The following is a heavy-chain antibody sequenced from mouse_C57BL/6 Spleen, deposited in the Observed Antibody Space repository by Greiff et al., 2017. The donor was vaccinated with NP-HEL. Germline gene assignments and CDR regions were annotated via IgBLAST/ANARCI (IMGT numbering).Heavy chain of an antibody. V-gene: IGHV5-6*01. CDR3: ARDGYYDY. Sequence: EVQLVESGGDLVKPGGSLKLSCAASGFTFSSYGMSWVRQTPDKRLEWVATISSGGSYTYYQDSVKGRFTISRDNAKNTLYLQLSILKSEDTAMYYCARDGYYDYWGQGTTLTVSS. D-gene: IGHD2-3*01. J-gene: IGHJ2*01. CDR2: ISSGGSYT. CDR1: GFTFSSYG.